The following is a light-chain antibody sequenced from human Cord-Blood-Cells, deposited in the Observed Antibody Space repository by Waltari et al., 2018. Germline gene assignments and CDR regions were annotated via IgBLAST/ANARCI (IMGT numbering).Light chain of an antibody. CDR1: NTGSKS. CDR2: YDS. CDR3: QVWDSSSDHPV. V-gene: IGLV3-21*04. J-gene: IGLJ2*01. Sequence: SYVLTQPPSVSVAPGQTARITCGGNNTGSKSVHWYQKTTGQAPVMVIYYDSDRPSGIPERFSGSNSGNTATLTISRVEAGDEADYYCQVWDSSSDHPVFGGGTKLTVL.